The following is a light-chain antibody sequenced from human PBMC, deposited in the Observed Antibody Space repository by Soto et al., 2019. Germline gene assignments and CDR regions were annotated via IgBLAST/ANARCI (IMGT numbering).Light chain of an antibody. CDR2: DAS. Sequence: EIVLTQSPGTLSLSPGERATLSCRASQSVSGKLAWYQQKPGQAPRLLIYDASTRATGIPARFSGSGSGTEFTLTISSLQSEDFAVYYCQQSNNWPWTFGQGTKVDIK. CDR3: QQSNNWPWT. V-gene: IGKV3-15*01. J-gene: IGKJ1*01. CDR1: QSVSGK.